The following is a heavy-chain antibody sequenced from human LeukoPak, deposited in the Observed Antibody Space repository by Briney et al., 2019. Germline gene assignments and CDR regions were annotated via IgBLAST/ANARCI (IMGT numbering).Heavy chain of an antibody. CDR1: GDSVSSNCFA. CDR2: TYHRSKWYD. V-gene: IGHV6-1*01. J-gene: IGHJ4*02. Sequence: SQTLSLTCAISGDSVSSNCFAWNWIRQSPSRGLEWQGRTYHRSKWYDDYAVSVKSRITITPDTSKNQFSLQLTSVTPEDTAVYYCAREGPGFDYWGQGTLVTVSS. D-gene: IGHD2-8*02. CDR3: AREGPGFDY.